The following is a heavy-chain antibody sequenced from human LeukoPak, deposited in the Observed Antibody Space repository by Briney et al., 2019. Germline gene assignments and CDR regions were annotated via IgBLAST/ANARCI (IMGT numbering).Heavy chain of an antibody. D-gene: IGHD3-10*01. CDR1: GCTFTNYG. J-gene: IGHJ6*02. V-gene: IGHV1-18*01. CDR3: STPQTDYYGSGSDYTDSSYGMDV. Sequence: ASVKVSCKASGCTFTNYGSSGVRQAPGQGLEWMGWISAYNGNTNYAQNLQARVTMTTDTSTSTAYMELRSLRSDDTAVYYCSTPQTDYYGSGSDYTDSSYGMDVWGQGTTVTVSS. CDR2: ISAYNGNT.